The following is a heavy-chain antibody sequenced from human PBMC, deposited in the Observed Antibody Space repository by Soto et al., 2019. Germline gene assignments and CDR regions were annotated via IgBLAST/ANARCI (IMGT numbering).Heavy chain of an antibody. J-gene: IGHJ6*02. D-gene: IGHD6-13*01. CDR1: GGSISSYY. CDR2: IYYSGST. V-gene: IGHV4-59*01. CDR3: ARSGSSWRGTNYYYYGMDV. Sequence: SETLSLTCTVSGGSISSYYWSWIRQPPGKGLEWIGYIYYSGSTNYNPSLKSRVTISVDTSKNQFSLKLSSVTAADTAVYYCARSGSSWRGTNYYYYGMDVWGQGTTVTVS.